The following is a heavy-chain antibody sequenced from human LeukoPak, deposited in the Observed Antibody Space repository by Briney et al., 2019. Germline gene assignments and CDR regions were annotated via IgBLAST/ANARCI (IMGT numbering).Heavy chain of an antibody. J-gene: IGHJ3*02. D-gene: IGHD3-16*01. Sequence: GSLRLSCGGSGFNFRNYGMHWVRQAPGKGLEWVAVISYDGRQQSYVDSVQGRLTISRDNSRNTLYLQMNSLRTEDTAVYYCARARGTRDGPFDIWGHGTMVTVSS. CDR1: GFNFRNYG. V-gene: IGHV3-30*03. CDR3: ARARGTRDGPFDI. CDR2: ISYDGRQQ.